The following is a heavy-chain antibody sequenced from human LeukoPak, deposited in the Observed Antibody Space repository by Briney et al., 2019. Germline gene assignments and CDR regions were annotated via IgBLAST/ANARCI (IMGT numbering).Heavy chain of an antibody. CDR2: ISSTSRSSYI. D-gene: IGHD3-10*01. CDR1: GFIFSSYS. J-gene: IGHJ5*02. CDR3: AKDPGLGVRGVISNWFDP. V-gene: IGHV3-21*04. Sequence: GGSLRLSCAASGFIFSSYSMNWVRQAPGKGLEWVSSISSTSRSSYIFYAESVKGRFTISRDNTKNSLFLQMNSLVAEDTAVYYCAKDPGLGVRGVISNWFDPWGQGTLVTVSS.